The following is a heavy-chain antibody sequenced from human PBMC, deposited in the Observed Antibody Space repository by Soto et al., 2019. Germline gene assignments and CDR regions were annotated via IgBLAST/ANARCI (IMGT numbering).Heavy chain of an antibody. D-gene: IGHD6-13*01. CDR2: ISGSGYNS. CDR3: ANWLEGSSLYFDY. CDR1: GFTFSKYA. V-gene: IGHV3-23*01. J-gene: IGHJ4*02. Sequence: EVQLLESGGDLVQPGGSLRLSCAASGFTFSKYAMTWARQAPGKGLEWVSAISGSGYNSYYADSVDGRFTISRDNSKNTLFLQMDSLRVEDTAVYYCANWLEGSSLYFDYWGQGTLVTVSS.